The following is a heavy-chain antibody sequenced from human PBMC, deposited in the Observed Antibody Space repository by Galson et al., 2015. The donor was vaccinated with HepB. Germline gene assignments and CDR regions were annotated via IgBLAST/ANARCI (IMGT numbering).Heavy chain of an antibody. CDR1: GFTFSNYG. J-gene: IGHJ4*02. D-gene: IGHD2/OR15-2a*01. V-gene: IGHV3-23*01. Sequence: SLRPSCAASGFTFSNYGMSWVRQAPGKGLESVAAISRAGDTPDYAESVKGRFTVSRDSSKSTLYLQMNGLRAEDTARYYCVRGTTAPDYWAQGTLVTVSS. CDR3: VRGTTAPDY. CDR2: ISRAGDTP.